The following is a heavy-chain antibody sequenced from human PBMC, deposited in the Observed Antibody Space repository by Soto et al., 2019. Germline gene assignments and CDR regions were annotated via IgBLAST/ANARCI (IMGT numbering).Heavy chain of an antibody. J-gene: IGHJ5*02. CDR3: ARSVFP. Sequence: SETLSLTCTVSGGSINCVVFYWIWIRQHPGKGLEWIGYIYYSVSTYYNPSLKSRVTISVDTSKNQFSLKLSSVTAADTAVYYCARSVFPWGQG. CDR1: GGSINCVVFY. V-gene: IGHV4-31*03. CDR2: IYYSVST.